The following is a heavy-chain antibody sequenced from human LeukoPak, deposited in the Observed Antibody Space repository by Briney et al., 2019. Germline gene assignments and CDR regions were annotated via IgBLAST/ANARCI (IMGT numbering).Heavy chain of an antibody. CDR1: GGSISNYY. CDR3: ARADYGGNSAAFNI. D-gene: IGHD4-23*01. J-gene: IGHJ3*02. Sequence: SETLSLTCTVSGGSISNYYWNWIRQPPGKGLEWIGYIYSSGSTYFNPSLTSRVTISVDTSKNQFSLNLTSVTAADTAVYYCARADYGGNSAAFNIWGQGTMVTVSS. CDR2: IYSSGST. V-gene: IGHV4-59*01.